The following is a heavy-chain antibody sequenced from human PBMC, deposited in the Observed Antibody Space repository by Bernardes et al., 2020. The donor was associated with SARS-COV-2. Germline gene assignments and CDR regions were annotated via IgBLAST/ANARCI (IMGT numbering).Heavy chain of an antibody. CDR2: IYYSGST. Sequence: SETLSLTCTVSGGSISNYHWSWVRQPPGKGLDLIGYIYYSGSTNYNPSLKSRATISLDTSKNQFSLKLSSVTAADTAVYYCARDSLVGYFDYWGQGTLVTVSS. D-gene: IGHD3-16*02. CDR1: GGSISNYH. J-gene: IGHJ4*02. CDR3: ARDSLVGYFDY. V-gene: IGHV4-59*01.